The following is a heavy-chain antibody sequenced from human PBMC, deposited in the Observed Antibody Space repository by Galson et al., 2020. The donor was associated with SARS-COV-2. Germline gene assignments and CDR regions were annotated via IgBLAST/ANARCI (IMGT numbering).Heavy chain of an antibody. J-gene: IGHJ4*02. CDR3: AKEAYCSGGSCYSGWDY. CDR2: ISGSGGST. CDR1: GFTFSSYA. D-gene: IGHD2-15*01. V-gene: IGHV3-23*01. Sequence: GGSLRLSCAASGFTFSSYAMSWVRQAPGKGLEWVSAISGSGGSTYYADSVKGRFTISRDNSKNTLYLQMNSLRAEDTAVYYCAKEAYCSGGSCYSGWDYWGQGTLVTVSS.